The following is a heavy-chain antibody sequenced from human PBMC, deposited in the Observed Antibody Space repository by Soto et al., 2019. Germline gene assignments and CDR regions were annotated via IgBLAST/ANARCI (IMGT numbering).Heavy chain of an antibody. CDR1: GGSFSGYY. V-gene: IGHV4-34*01. CDR3: ALLRRDIVVVPAALGFDP. J-gene: IGHJ5*02. Sequence: PSETLSLTCAVYGGSFSGYYWSWIRQPPGKGLEWIGEINHSGSTNYNPSLKGRVTISVDTSKNQFSLKLSSVTAADTAVYYCALLRRDIVVVPAALGFDPWGQGTLVTVSS. D-gene: IGHD2-2*01. CDR2: INHSGST.